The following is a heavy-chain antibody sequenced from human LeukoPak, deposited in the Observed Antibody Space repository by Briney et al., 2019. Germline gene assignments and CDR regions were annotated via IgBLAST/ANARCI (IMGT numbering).Heavy chain of an antibody. Sequence: GGTLRLSWAASGFTFSRYGMGSVRQAPGKGVEWVSPVRGVGGRTYYADSVKGRFRISRDNSKNILYLQVNSARAEDTAVYYCAKDRCSNGIGCYYYYIDVWGKGPTVTISS. D-gene: IGHD2-8*01. V-gene: IGHV3-23*01. CDR2: VRGVGGRT. CDR3: AKDRCSNGIGCYYYYIDV. J-gene: IGHJ6*03. CDR1: GFTFSRYG.